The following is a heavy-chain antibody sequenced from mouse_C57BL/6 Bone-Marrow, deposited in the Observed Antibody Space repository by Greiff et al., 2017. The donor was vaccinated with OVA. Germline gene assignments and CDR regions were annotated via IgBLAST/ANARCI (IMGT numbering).Heavy chain of an antibody. CDR1: GFNIKDYY. J-gene: IGHJ3*01. CDR2: IDPEDGDT. CDR3: TTHYYGSSYGFAY. D-gene: IGHD1-1*01. V-gene: IGHV14-1*01. Sequence: VQLQQSGSELVRPGASVKSSCTASGFNIKDYYMHWVKQRPEQGLEWIGRIDPEDGDTEYAPKFQGKATMTADTSSNTAYLQLSSLTSEDTAVYYCTTHYYGSSYGFAYWGQGTLVTVSA.